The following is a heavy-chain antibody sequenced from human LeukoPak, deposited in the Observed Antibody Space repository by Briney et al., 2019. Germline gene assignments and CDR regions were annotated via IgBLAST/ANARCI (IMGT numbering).Heavy chain of an antibody. CDR1: GYTFTSYA. J-gene: IGHJ4*02. CDR2: INAGNGNT. Sequence: ASVTVSCKASGYTFTSYAMHWVRQAPGQRLEWMGWINAGNGNTKYSQKFQGRVTITRDTSASTAYVELSSLRSEDTAVYYCASRPGVAVAGFDYWGQGTLVTVSS. CDR3: ASRPGVAVAGFDY. D-gene: IGHD6-19*01. V-gene: IGHV1-3*01.